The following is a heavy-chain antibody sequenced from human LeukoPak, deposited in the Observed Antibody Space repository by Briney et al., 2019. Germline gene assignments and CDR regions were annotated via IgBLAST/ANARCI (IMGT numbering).Heavy chain of an antibody. D-gene: IGHD3-10*01. CDR2: IHYSGIT. Sequence: SETLSLTCAVYGGSFSGYYWSWIRQPPGKGLEYIGDIHYSGITNYNPSLKSRVTISVDTSKNQFSLRLSSVTAADTAVYYCARHDTRGGAYDIWGQGTMVTVSS. V-gene: IGHV4-59*08. CDR3: ARHDTRGGAYDI. CDR1: GGSFSGYY. J-gene: IGHJ3*02.